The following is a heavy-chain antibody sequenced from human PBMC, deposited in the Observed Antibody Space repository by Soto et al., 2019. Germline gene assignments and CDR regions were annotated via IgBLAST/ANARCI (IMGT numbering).Heavy chain of an antibody. Sequence: SETLSLTCTVSGGSISSSSYYWGWIRQPPGKGLEWIGSIYYSGSTYYNPSLKSRVTISVDTSKNQFSLKLSSVTAADTAVYYCARLDRRNGARYSSSSFAAEYFQHWGQGTLVTVSS. CDR2: IYYSGST. J-gene: IGHJ1*01. D-gene: IGHD6-6*01. CDR1: GGSISSSSYY. V-gene: IGHV4-39*07. CDR3: ARLDRRNGARYSSSSFAAEYFQH.